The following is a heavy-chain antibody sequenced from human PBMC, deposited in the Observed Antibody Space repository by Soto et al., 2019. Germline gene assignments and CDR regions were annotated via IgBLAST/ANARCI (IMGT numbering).Heavy chain of an antibody. CDR2: INHSGST. D-gene: IGHD5-12*01. V-gene: IGHV4-34*01. Sequence: TLSLTCTVSGGSFSGYYWSWIRQPPGKGLEWIGEINHSGSTNYNPSLKSRVTISVDTSKNQFSLKLSSVTAADTAVYYCARGEWLLDHPPYDYGGQETRATVSS. J-gene: IGHJ4*02. CDR3: ARGEWLLDHPPYDY. CDR1: GGSFSGYY.